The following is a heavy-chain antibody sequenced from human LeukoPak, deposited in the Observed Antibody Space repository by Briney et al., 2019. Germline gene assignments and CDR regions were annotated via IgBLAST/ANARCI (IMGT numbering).Heavy chain of an antibody. J-gene: IGHJ4*02. CDR1: GFTLSRHY. V-gene: IGHV3-23*01. D-gene: IGHD3-10*01. Sequence: PGVSLRLSCSASGFTLSRHYMSWVRQAPGKGLEWVSGISGTGYNTYYADSVKGRFTISRDNSKNTLYLQMNSLGAEDTAVYYCAKHVSGSLFYFDYWGQRTLVTVSS. CDR3: AKHVSGSLFYFDY. CDR2: ISGTGYNT.